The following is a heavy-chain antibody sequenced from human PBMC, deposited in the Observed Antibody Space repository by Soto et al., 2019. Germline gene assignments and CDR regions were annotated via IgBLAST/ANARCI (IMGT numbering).Heavy chain of an antibody. V-gene: IGHV3-48*02. CDR3: ARTYYYDSSGYYGY. CDR1: GFTFSSYS. D-gene: IGHD3-22*01. Sequence: GSLRLSCAASGFTFSSYSMNWVRQAPGKGLEWVSYISSSSSTIYYADSVKGRFTISRDNAKNSLYLQMNSLRDEDTAVYYCARTYYYDSSGYYGYWGQGTLVTVSS. J-gene: IGHJ4*02. CDR2: ISSSSSTI.